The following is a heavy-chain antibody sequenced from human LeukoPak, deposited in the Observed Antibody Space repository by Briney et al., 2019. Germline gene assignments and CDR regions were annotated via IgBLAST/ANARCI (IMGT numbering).Heavy chain of an antibody. CDR3: ATQYSGYDLDDY. V-gene: IGHV4-39*01. J-gene: IGHJ4*02. D-gene: IGHD5-12*01. CDR2: MYYTGST. Sequence: PSETLSLTFTVSGDSINSSSYYWGWIRQPPGKGPEWIGTMYYTGSTYYNPSLKSRVTMSVDTSKNQISLKLSSVTAADTAVYYCATQYSGYDLDDYWGQGTLVTVSS. CDR1: GDSINSSSYY.